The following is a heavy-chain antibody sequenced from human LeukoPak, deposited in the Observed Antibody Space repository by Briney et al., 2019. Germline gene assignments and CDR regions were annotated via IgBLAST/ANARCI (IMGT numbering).Heavy chain of an antibody. V-gene: IGHV3-7*01. CDR2: IKQDGSEK. CDR3: ARESAAGYYYYMDV. CDR1: GFTFSMYW. J-gene: IGHJ6*03. Sequence: GGSLRLSCAASGFTFSMYWMSWVRQAPGKGLEWVANIKQDGSEKYYVDSVKGRFTISRDNAKNSLYLQMNSLRAEDTAVYYCARESAAGYYYYMDVWGKGTTVTVSS. D-gene: IGHD2-15*01.